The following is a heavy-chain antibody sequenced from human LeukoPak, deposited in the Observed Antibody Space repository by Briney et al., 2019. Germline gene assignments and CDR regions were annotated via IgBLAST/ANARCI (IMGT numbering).Heavy chain of an antibody. J-gene: IGHJ3*02. V-gene: IGHV1-8*01. CDR1: GYTFTSYD. D-gene: IGHD3-9*01. CDR2: MNPNSGNT. CDR3: ARVRDDILTGYYLAFDI. Sequence: ASVKVSCKASGYTFTSYDINWVRQATGQGFEWMGWMNPNSGNTGYAQKFQGRVTMTRNTSISTAYMELSSLRSEDTAVYYCARVRDDILTGYYLAFDIWGQGAMVTVSS.